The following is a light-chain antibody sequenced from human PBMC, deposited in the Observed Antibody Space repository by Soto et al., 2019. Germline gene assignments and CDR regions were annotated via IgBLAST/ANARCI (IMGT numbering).Light chain of an antibody. Sequence: QSALTQPASVSGSPGQSITISCTGSSSDVGSYNLVSWYQQHPGKAPKLMVYESGKRPSGVSDRFFGSKSGNTASLTISGLQSEDEADYYCCSLARGTTLVFGGGTKLTVL. CDR2: ESG. CDR1: SSDVGSYNL. CDR3: CSLARGTTLV. J-gene: IGLJ3*02. V-gene: IGLV2-23*01.